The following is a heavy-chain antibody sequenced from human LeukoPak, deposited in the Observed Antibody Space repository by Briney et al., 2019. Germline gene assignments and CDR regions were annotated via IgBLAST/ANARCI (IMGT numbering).Heavy chain of an antibody. V-gene: IGHV1-46*01. Sequence: GASVKVSCKASGYTFTSYYTHWVRQAPGQGLEWMGIINPNNGNTNYAQKFQGRVTMTRDTSTSTVYMELSSLKSEDTAVYYCAAEGDYWGQGTLVTVSS. CDR1: GYTFTSYY. CDR2: INPNNGNT. J-gene: IGHJ4*02. CDR3: AAEGDY.